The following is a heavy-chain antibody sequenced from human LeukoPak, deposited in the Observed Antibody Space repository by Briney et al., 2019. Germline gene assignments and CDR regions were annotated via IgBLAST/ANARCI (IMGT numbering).Heavy chain of an antibody. CDR3: ARLTYKYAHADY. CDR2: INHSGST. V-gene: IGHV4-34*01. CDR1: GGSFSGYY. Sequence: SETLSLTCAVSGGSFSGYYWTWIRQSPGKGLEWIGEINHSGSTNYNPSLKSRVTISVDTSKNQFSLKLSSVTAADTAVYYCARLTYKYAHADYWGQGTLVTVSS. D-gene: IGHD2-8*01. J-gene: IGHJ4*02.